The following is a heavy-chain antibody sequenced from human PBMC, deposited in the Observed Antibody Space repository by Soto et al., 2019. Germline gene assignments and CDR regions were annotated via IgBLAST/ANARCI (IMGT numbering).Heavy chain of an antibody. CDR1: GFTFSSYS. CDR2: ISSSSSTI. Sequence: EVQLVESGGGLVQPGGSLRLSCAASGFTFSSYSMNWVRQAPGKGLEWVSYISSSSSTIYYADSVKGRFTISRDNDKNSLDLQMNRLRAEETGVYYCARRGITMVRGVIRDYYYYYMDVWGKGTTVTVSS. CDR3: ARRGITMVRGVIRDYYYYYMDV. V-gene: IGHV3-48*01. D-gene: IGHD3-10*01. J-gene: IGHJ6*03.